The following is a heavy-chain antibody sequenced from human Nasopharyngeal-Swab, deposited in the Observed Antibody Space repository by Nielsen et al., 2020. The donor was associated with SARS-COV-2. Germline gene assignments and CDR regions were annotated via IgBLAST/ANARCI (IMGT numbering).Heavy chain of an antibody. V-gene: IGHV3-48*02. J-gene: IGHJ3*02. CDR3: ARDRVAGDSSGYYDAFDI. D-gene: IGHD3-22*01. CDR1: GFTFSSYS. CDR2: ISSSSSTI. Sequence: GRSLRLSCAASGFTFSSYSMNWVRQAPGKGLEWVSYISSSSSTIYYADSVKGRFTISRDNAKNSLYLQMNSLRDEDTAVYYCARDRVAGDSSGYYDAFDIWGQGTMVTVSS.